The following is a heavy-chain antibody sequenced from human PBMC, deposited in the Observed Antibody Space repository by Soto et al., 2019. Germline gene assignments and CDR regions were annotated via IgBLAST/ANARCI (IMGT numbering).Heavy chain of an antibody. Sequence: GESLKISCKGSGYSFTSYWIGWVRQMPGKGLEWMGIIYPGDSDTRYSPSFQGQVTISADKSISTAYLQWSSLKASDTAMYYCAKGAGYDFWSGYYKQYYGMDVWGQGTTVTVS. V-gene: IGHV5-51*01. J-gene: IGHJ6*02. CDR2: IYPGDSDT. D-gene: IGHD3-3*01. CDR1: GYSFTSYW. CDR3: AKGAGYDFWSGYYKQYYGMDV.